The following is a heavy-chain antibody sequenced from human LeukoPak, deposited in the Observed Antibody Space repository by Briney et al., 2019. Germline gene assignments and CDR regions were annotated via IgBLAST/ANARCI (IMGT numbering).Heavy chain of an antibody. Sequence: SVKVSSKASPGTLSSYAICWVRQGPREGLEWVGGIIPIFGTANYAQKFQGRVTITTDESTSTAYMELSSLRSEDTAVYYCARGSGGNPYNWFDPWGQGTLVTVSS. CDR2: IIPIFGTA. V-gene: IGHV1-69*05. J-gene: IGHJ5*02. D-gene: IGHD4-23*01. CDR1: PGTLSSYA. CDR3: ARGSGGNPYNWFDP.